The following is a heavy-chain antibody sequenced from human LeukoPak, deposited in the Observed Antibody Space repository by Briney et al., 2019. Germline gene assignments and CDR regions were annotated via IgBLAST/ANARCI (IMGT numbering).Heavy chain of an antibody. CDR3: ARRGRIAVAGTHYYYMDV. D-gene: IGHD6-19*01. Sequence: GESLKISCKGSGYSFTSYWIGWVRQMPGKGLEWMGIIYPGDSDTRYSPSFQGQVTISADKSISTAYLAWSSLKASDTAMYYCARRGRIAVAGTHYYYMDVWGKGTTVTVSS. CDR2: IYPGDSDT. CDR1: GYSFTSYW. J-gene: IGHJ6*03. V-gene: IGHV5-51*01.